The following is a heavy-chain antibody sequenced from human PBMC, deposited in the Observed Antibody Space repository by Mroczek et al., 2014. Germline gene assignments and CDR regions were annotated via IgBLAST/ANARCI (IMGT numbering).Heavy chain of an antibody. CDR1: GGSISSYY. D-gene: IGHD2-15*01. Sequence: QVQLQESGPGLVKPSETLSLTCTVSGGSISSYYWSWIRQPAGKGLEWIGRIYTSGSTNYNPSLKSRVTMSVDTSKNQFSLKLSSVTAADTAVYYCARGSVSCSGGSCYSRYQTPFDPWGQGTLVTVSS. CDR3: ARGSVSCSGGSCYSRYQTPFDP. V-gene: IGHV4-4*07. J-gene: IGHJ5*02. CDR2: IYTSGST.